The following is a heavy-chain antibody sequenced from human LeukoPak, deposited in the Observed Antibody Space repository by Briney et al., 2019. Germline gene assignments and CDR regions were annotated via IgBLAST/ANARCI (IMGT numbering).Heavy chain of an antibody. CDR3: ARDANAYSSLYYFDY. J-gene: IGHJ4*02. CDR2: IKSKADSGTT. V-gene: IGHV3-15*01. Sequence: GGSLRLSCAASGFTFSSNWMRWVRQAPGKGLEWVGRIKSKADSGTTDYAAPVKGRFTISRDDSKNTLYLQMNSLRAEDTAVYYCARDANAYSSLYYFDYWGQGTLVTVSS. CDR1: GFTFSSNW. D-gene: IGHD6-6*01.